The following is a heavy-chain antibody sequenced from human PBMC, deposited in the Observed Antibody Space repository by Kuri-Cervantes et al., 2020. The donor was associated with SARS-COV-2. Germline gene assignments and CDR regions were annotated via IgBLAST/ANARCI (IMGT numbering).Heavy chain of an antibody. CDR1: GYTFTGYY. J-gene: IGHJ4*02. CDR2: INPNSGST. V-gene: IGHV1-2*02. Sequence: ASVKVSCKASGYTFTGYYMHWVRQAPGQGLEWMGWINPNSGSTNYAQKFQGRVTMTRDTFISTVYMELSRLRYDDTAVYYCARDRLTRDYWGQGTLVTVSS. CDR3: ARDRLTRDY. D-gene: IGHD4/OR15-4a*01.